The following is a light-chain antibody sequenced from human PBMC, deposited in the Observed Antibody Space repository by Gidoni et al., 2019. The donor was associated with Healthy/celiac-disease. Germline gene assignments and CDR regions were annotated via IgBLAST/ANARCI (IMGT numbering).Light chain of an antibody. V-gene: IGKV1-39*01. CDR1: QSISSY. J-gene: IGKJ3*01. CDR3: QQYDSTPFT. Sequence: DIQMNQSPSSLSASVGDRVTITCRASQSISSYLNWYQQKPGKAPKLLIYAASSLQSGVPSRFSGSGSGTDFTLTISSLQPEDFATYYCQQYDSTPFTFGPXTKVDIK. CDR2: AAS.